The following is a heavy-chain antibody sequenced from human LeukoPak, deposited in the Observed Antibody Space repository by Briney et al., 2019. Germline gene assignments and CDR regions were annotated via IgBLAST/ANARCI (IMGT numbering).Heavy chain of an antibody. D-gene: IGHD3-3*01. Sequence: SETLSLTCTVSGASISNSAYYWLWIRQPPGEGLECIETVHYSGSTFYNPSLKSRVNISVDTSKNQFSLQLSSVIAADTAVYYCARLFFVIDTWGQGTLVTVSS. CDR1: GASISNSAYY. J-gene: IGHJ5*02. V-gene: IGHV4-39*01. CDR2: VHYSGST. CDR3: ARLFFVIDT.